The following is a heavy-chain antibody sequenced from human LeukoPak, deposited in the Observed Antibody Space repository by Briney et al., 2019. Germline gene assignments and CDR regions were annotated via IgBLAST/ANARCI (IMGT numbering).Heavy chain of an antibody. Sequence: ASVKVSCKASGYTFTSCGISWVRQAPGQGLEWMGWISAYNGNTNYAQKLQGRVTMTTDTSTSTAYMELRSLRSDDTAVYYCARVDVIAVAGSTDFDYWGQGTLVTVSS. CDR3: ARVDVIAVAGSTDFDY. CDR2: ISAYNGNT. J-gene: IGHJ4*02. CDR1: GYTFTSCG. D-gene: IGHD6-19*01. V-gene: IGHV1-18*01.